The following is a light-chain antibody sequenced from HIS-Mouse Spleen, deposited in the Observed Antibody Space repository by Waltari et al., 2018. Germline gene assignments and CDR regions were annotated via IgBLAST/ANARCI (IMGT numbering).Light chain of an antibody. CDR1: SSNIGSNY. Sequence: QSVLTQPPSASGTPGQRVTISCSGSSSNIGSNYVYWYPQLPGTAPKLPIYRNNQRPSGVPDRFSGSKSGTSASLAISGLRSEDEADYYCAAWDGSLSGPVFGGGTKLTVL. CDR3: AAWDGSLSGPV. V-gene: IGLV1-47*01. J-gene: IGLJ3*02. CDR2: RNN.